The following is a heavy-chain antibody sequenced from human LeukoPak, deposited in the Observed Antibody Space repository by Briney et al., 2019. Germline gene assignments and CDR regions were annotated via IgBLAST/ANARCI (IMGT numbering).Heavy chain of an antibody. CDR2: ISSGAGT. CDR3: AKVRGSYGSGIIDY. J-gene: IGHJ4*02. D-gene: IGHD3-10*01. Sequence: GGSLRLSCAASGFTFSSHAMSWVRQAPGKGLEWVSSISSGAGTYYADSVKGRFTISRDNFKNTLYLQMNSLRAEDTAEYYCAKVRGSYGSGIIDYWGQGTLVTVSS. V-gene: IGHV3-23*01. CDR1: GFTFSSHA.